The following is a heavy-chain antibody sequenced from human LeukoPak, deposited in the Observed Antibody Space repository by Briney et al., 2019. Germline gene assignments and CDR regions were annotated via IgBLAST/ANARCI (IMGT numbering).Heavy chain of an antibody. D-gene: IGHD5-18*01. J-gene: IGHJ4*02. CDR2: ISYDGSKK. CDR1: GFTFSSYA. V-gene: IGHV3-30*04. CDR3: ARLRIRRGQLWSLPYFDY. Sequence: PGGSLRLSCAASGFTFSSYAMHWVRQAPGKGLEWVAVISYDGSKKYYADSVKGRFTISRDNSKNTLYLQMNSLRADDTAVYYCARLRIRRGQLWSLPYFDYWGQGTLVTVSS.